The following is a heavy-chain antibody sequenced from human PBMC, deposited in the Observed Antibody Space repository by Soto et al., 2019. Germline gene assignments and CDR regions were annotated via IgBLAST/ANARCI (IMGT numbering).Heavy chain of an antibody. CDR2: TSDGST. Sequence: EVQLLGSGGGSLQPGGSLRLSCAASGFTFSNYGMTWVRQAPGKGLEWLSATSDGSTFYRESVKGRFTMSRDDSINMLFLHMSSLRAEDTATYYCARLVPGTWFGDYWGQGILVSVSS. CDR3: ARLVPGTWFGDY. V-gene: IGHV3-23*01. J-gene: IGHJ4*02. D-gene: IGHD6-19*01. CDR1: GFTFSNYG.